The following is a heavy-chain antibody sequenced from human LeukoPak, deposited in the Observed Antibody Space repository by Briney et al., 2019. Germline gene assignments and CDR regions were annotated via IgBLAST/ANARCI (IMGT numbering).Heavy chain of an antibody. Sequence: GGSLRLSCAASGFTFSSYGMHWVRQAPGKGLEWVAVIWYDGSNKFYADSVKDRFTISRDNSKNTLYLQMNGLRAEDTAVYYCARAYYYDSSATPDYWGQGTLVTVSS. CDR3: ARAYYYDSSATPDY. J-gene: IGHJ4*02. CDR2: IWYDGSNK. V-gene: IGHV3-33*01. D-gene: IGHD3-22*01. CDR1: GFTFSSYG.